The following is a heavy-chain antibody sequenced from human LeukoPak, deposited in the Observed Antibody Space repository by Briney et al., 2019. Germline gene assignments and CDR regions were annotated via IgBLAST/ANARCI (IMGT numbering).Heavy chain of an antibody. CDR3: ARAGDYGDYGFDY. J-gene: IGHJ4*02. CDR1: GGTFSSYA. D-gene: IGHD4-17*01. CDR2: IIPIFGTA. Sequence: SVTVSCKASGGTFSSYAISWVRQAPGQGLEWMGGIIPIFGTANYAQKFQGRVTITTDESTSTAYMELSSLRSEDTAMYYCARAGDYGDYGFDYWGQGTLVTVSS. V-gene: IGHV1-69*05.